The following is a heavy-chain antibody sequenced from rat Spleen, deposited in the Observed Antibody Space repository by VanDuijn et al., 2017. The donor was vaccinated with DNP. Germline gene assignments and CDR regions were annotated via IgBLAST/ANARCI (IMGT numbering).Heavy chain of an antibody. V-gene: IGHV4-2*01. Sequence: EVKLVESGGGLVQPGRSLKLSCAASGFNFNDYWMGWVWQAPGKGLEWIGEINEDSGTINYTPSLKDKFTISRDNAQNTLYLQMSKLGSEDSAIYYCSREGLRASDYWGQGVLVTVSS. CDR2: INEDSGTI. J-gene: IGHJ2*01. CDR1: GFNFNDYW. CDR3: SREGLRASDY. D-gene: IGHD4-1*01.